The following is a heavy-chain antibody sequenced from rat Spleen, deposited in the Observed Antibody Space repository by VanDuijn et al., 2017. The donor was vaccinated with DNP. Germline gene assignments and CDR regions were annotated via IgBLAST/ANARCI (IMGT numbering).Heavy chain of an antibody. CDR3: ATGGDGYYPVRY. D-gene: IGHD1-12*03. J-gene: IGHJ2*01. CDR1: GFTFSDYN. CDR2: IIYDGSRT. V-gene: IGHV5S10*01. Sequence: EVQLVESGGGLVQPGRSLILSCAASGFTFSDYNLAWVRQAPKKGLDWVATIIYDGSRTYYRDSVKGRFTISRDNAKSTLYLRMDSLRSEDTATYYCATGGDGYYPVRYWGQGVMVTVSS.